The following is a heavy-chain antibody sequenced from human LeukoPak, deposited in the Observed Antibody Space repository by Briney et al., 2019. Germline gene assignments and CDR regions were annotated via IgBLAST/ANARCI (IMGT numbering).Heavy chain of an antibody. Sequence: GESLKISCKGSGYTFTGYYMHWVRQAPGQGLEWMGWINPNSGGTNYAQKFQGWVTMTRDTSISTAYMELSRLRSDDTAVYYCARAGILRNFDYWGQGTLVTVSS. CDR2: INPNSGGT. D-gene: IGHD3-3*01. V-gene: IGHV1-2*04. J-gene: IGHJ4*02. CDR3: ARAGILRNFDY. CDR1: GYTFTGYY.